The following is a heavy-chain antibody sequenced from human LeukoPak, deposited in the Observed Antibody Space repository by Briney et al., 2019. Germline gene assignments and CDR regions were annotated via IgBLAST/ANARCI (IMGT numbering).Heavy chain of an antibody. Sequence: GGSLRLSCAASGFTFSSYAMHWVRQAPGKGLEWVAVISYDGSNKYYADSVKGRFTISRDNSKNTLYLQMNGLRAEDTAVYYCARERRWFHGWFDPWGQGTLVTVSS. V-gene: IGHV3-30*04. CDR2: ISYDGSNK. CDR1: GFTFSSYA. D-gene: IGHD2-15*01. CDR3: ARERRWFHGWFDP. J-gene: IGHJ5*02.